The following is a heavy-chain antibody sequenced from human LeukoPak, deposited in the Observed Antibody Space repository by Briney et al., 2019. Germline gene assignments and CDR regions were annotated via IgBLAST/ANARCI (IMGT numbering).Heavy chain of an antibody. J-gene: IGHJ4*02. D-gene: IGHD3-22*01. CDR3: TRGYYDSSGYYAYGY. CDR2: IIPIFGTA. CDR1: GYTFTSYY. V-gene: IGHV1-69*13. Sequence: GASVKVSCKASGYTFTSYYLHWVRQAPGQWLEWMGGIIPIFGTANYAQKFQGRVTITADESTSTAYMELSSLRSEDTAVYYCTRGYYDSSGYYAYGYWGQGTLVTVSS.